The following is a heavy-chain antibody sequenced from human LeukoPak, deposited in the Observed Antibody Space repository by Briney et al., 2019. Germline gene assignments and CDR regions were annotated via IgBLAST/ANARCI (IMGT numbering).Heavy chain of an antibody. V-gene: IGHV3-21*01. D-gene: IGHD3-9*01. J-gene: IGHJ4*02. Sequence: PGGSLRLSCAASGFSFSSYNMNWVRPAPGEGLEWVSSITMSSTYIYHADSVKGRFTISRDNAKNSLFLQMNSLRAEDTAVYYCARVLRDYYFDYWGQGTLVTVSS. CDR1: GFSFSSYN. CDR2: ITMSSTYI. CDR3: ARVLRDYYFDY.